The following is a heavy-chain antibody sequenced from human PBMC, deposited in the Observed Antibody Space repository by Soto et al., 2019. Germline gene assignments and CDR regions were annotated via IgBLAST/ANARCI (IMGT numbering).Heavy chain of an antibody. CDR3: TRLRTITTGASDY. Sequence: EVQLWESGGGLVQPGGSLRLSCAASGFTFSNYAMSWVRQAPGKGLEWVSAGHGGGVTTFYADSVKGRFTISRDNSKNTLFLGMISLGAEDTAVYYCTRLRTITTGASDYWGQGTLVTVSS. D-gene: IGHD4-17*01. CDR1: GFTFSNYA. CDR2: GHGGGVTT. J-gene: IGHJ4*02. V-gene: IGHV3-23*01.